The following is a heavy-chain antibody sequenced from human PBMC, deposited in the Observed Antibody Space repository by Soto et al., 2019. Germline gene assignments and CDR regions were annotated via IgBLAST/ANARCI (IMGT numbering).Heavy chain of an antibody. CDR1: GFTVSSNY. V-gene: IGHV3-53*01. Sequence: EVQLVESGGGLIQPGGSLRLSCAASGFTVSSNYMSWVRQAPGKGLEWVSVIYSGGSTYDADSVKGRFTISRDNSKNTLYLQMNMLRAEDTAVYYCARGHYGFWSGYYGMYYFDYWGQGTLVTVSS. CDR3: ARGHYGFWSGYYGMYYFDY. D-gene: IGHD3-3*01. CDR2: IYSGGST. J-gene: IGHJ4*02.